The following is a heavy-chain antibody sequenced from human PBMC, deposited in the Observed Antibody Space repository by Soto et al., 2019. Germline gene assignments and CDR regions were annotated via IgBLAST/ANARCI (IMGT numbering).Heavy chain of an antibody. J-gene: IGHJ5*02. CDR1: GYTFTSYG. D-gene: IGHD1-1*01. CDR2: ISAYNGNT. CDR3: ARDEAYKWNDGGWFDP. V-gene: IGHV1-18*01. Sequence: QVQLVQSGAEVKKPGASVKVSCKASGYTFTSYGISWVRQASGQGLEWMGWISAYNGNTKYAQKLQGRVTMDTDTSTSTAYMELRSLRSDDTAVYYCARDEAYKWNDGGWFDPWGQGTVVTVSS.